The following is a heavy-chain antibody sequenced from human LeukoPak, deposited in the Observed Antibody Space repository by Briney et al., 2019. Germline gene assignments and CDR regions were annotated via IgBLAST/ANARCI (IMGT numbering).Heavy chain of an antibody. V-gene: IGHV3-23*01. CDR3: AKVETYYYDSSGSLDY. Sequence: PGGSLRLSCAASGFTFSSYAMSWVRQAPGKGLEWVSAISGSGGSTYYADSVKGRFTISRDNSKNTLYLQMNSLRAEDTAVYYCAKVETYYYDSSGSLDYWGQGTLVTVSS. CDR1: GFTFSSYA. J-gene: IGHJ4*02. D-gene: IGHD3-22*01. CDR2: ISGSGGST.